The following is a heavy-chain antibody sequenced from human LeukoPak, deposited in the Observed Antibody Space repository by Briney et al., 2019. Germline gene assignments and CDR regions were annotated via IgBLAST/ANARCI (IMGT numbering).Heavy chain of an antibody. D-gene: IGHD6-13*01. Sequence: GASVKVSCKASGYTFTSYYMHWVRQAPGQGLEWMGIINPSGGSTSYAQKFQGRVTMTRDTSTSTVYMELSSLRSEDTAVYYCATTRLGSSRSFYFDYWGQGTLVTVSS. V-gene: IGHV1-46*01. CDR1: GYTFTSYY. CDR2: INPSGGST. J-gene: IGHJ4*02. CDR3: ATTRLGSSRSFYFDY.